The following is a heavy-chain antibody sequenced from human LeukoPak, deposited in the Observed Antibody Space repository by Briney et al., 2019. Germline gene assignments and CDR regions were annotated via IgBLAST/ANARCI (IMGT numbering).Heavy chain of an antibody. D-gene: IGHD2-8*01. Sequence: DTLSLTCTVSGGSISSYYWSWIPQPPGKGLEWIGYIYYSESTNYNPSIKSRLIMSVDTSKTQFSLKLSSVTAADTAVYYCAGKKGTNVFFEYWGQGALVTVSS. CDR2: IYYSEST. J-gene: IGHJ4*02. CDR3: AGKKGTNVFFEY. CDR1: GGSISSYY. V-gene: IGHV4-59*07.